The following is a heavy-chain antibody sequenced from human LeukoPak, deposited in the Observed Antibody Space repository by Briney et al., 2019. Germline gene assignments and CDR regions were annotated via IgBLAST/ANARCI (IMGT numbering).Heavy chain of an antibody. CDR1: GFPFETNA. D-gene: IGHD3-22*01. CDR3: ARDQLSSGYYYPYYFDY. J-gene: IGHJ4*02. Sequence: GGSLRLSCATSGFPFETNAMSWVRQAPGKGLEWVATIGNTETFYADSVTGRFTISRDNAKNSLYLQMNSLRAEDTAVYYCARDQLSSGYYYPYYFDYWGQGTLVTVSS. V-gene: IGHV3-69-1*01. CDR2: IGNTETF.